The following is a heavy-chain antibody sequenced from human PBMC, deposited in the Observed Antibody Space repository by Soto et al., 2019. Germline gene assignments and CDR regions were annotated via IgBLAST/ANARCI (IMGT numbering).Heavy chain of an antibody. J-gene: IGHJ4*02. CDR1: GGSISSYY. V-gene: IGHV4-59*01. Sequence: SETLSLTCTVYGGSISSYYWRWIRQPPGKGLEWIGYIYYSGSTNYNPSLKSRVTISVDTSKNQFSLKLSSVTAADTAVYYSPSANPGYSSGVYYFAYWVQGTQVTVS. D-gene: IGHD6-19*01. CDR2: IYYSGST. CDR3: PSANPGYSSGVYYFAY.